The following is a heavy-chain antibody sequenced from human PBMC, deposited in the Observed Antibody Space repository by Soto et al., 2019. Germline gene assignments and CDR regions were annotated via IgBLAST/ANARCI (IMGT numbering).Heavy chain of an antibody. J-gene: IGHJ3*02. Sequence: GGSLRLSCAASGFTFSSYAMHWVRQAPGKGLEWVAVISYDGSNKYYADSVKGRFTISRDNSKNTLYLQMNSLRAEDTAVYYCARDQAYRIAARCPGGGAFDIWGQGTMVTVSS. CDR3: ARDQAYRIAARCPGGGAFDI. V-gene: IGHV3-30-3*01. CDR2: ISYDGSNK. CDR1: GFTFSSYA. D-gene: IGHD6-6*01.